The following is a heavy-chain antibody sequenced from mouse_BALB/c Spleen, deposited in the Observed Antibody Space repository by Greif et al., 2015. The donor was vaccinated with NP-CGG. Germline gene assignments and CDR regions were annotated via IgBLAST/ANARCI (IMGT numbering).Heavy chain of an antibody. Sequence: EVKLVESGGGLVKLGGSLKLSCAASGFTFSSYYMSWVRQTPEKRLELVAAINSNGGSTYYPDTVKGRFTISRDNAKNTLYLQMSSLKSEDTALYYCARGLYYFDYWGQGTTLTVSS. CDR3: ARGLYYFDY. D-gene: IGHD3-3*01. CDR2: INSNGGST. J-gene: IGHJ2*01. CDR1: GFTFSSYY. V-gene: IGHV5-6-2*01.